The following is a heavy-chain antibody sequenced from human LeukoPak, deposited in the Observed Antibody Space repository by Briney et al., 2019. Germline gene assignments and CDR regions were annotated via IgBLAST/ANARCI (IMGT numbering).Heavy chain of an antibody. J-gene: IGHJ4*02. CDR1: GSTFTGHY. D-gene: IGHD6-19*01. CDR2: IHPNSGGT. V-gene: IGHV1-2*02. Sequence: ASVKVSCKASGSTFTGHYIHWVRQAPGQGLGWMGFIHPNSGGTNYAQKFQGRVTMTRDTSVSTAYMELSRLTSDDTSVYYCVRVGHTSGWDFDYWGQGTLVTVS. CDR3: VRVGHTSGWDFDY.